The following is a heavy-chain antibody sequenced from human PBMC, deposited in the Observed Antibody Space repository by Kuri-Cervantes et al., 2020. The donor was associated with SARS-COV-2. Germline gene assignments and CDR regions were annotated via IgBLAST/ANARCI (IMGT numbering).Heavy chain of an antibody. CDR2: IYYSGST. J-gene: IGHJ4*02. CDR1: SGSLSSRSYF. V-gene: IGHV4-39*01. D-gene: IGHD3-3*01. CDR3: ARHVRPEITIFGVVITADYFDY. Sequence: SETLSLTCTLSSGSLSSRSYFWGWIRQPPGKGLEWIVNIYYSGSTYYNPSLKSRVTISVDTSKNQFSLKLSSVTAADTAVYYCARHVRPEITIFGVVITADYFDYWGQGTLVTVSS.